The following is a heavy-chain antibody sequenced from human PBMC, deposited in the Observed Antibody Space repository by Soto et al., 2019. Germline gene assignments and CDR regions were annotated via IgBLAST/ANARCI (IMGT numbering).Heavy chain of an antibody. J-gene: IGHJ4*02. V-gene: IGHV3-23*01. Sequence: PWGARRLSRSASVFTFSSYAMSWLRQAPGDWLEWVSAISCSGGSTYYADSVKGRFTISRDNSKNTLYLQMNSLRAEDTAVYYCAKDSPIFGVVINPNFDYWGQGTLVTVSS. CDR2: ISCSGGST. CDR1: VFTFSSYA. CDR3: AKDSPIFGVVINPNFDY. D-gene: IGHD3-3*01.